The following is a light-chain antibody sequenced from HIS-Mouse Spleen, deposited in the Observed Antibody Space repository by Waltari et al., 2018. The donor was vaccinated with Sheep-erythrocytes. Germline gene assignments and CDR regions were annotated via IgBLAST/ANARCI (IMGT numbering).Light chain of an antibody. Sequence: SYELTQPPSVSVSPGQTARNTCAGKALPNKYAYWYQQKSGQAPVLVIYEDSKRPSGIPERFSGSSSGTMATLTISGAQVEDEADYYCYSTDSSGNHRVFGGGTKLTVL. CDR2: EDS. V-gene: IGLV3-10*01. CDR1: ALPNKY. J-gene: IGLJ3*02. CDR3: YSTDSSGNHRV.